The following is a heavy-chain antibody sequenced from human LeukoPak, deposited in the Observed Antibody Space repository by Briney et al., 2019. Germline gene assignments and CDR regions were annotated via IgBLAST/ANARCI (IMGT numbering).Heavy chain of an antibody. CDR3: ARDQGSSSGVFDY. V-gene: IGHV3-66*01. D-gene: IGHD6-6*01. Sequence: GGSLRLSCAASGFSVSSNYMTWVRQAPGKGLEWVSVIYSPGSTYYADSVRGRFTISRDKSSNTLYLQMNSLRAEDTAVYYCARDQGSSSGVFDYWGQGTLVTVSS. CDR1: GFSVSSNY. CDR2: IYSPGST. J-gene: IGHJ4*02.